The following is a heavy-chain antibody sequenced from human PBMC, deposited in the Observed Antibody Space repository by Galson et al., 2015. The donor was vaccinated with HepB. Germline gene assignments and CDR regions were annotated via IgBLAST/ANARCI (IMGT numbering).Heavy chain of an antibody. CDR1: GFTFSTYA. D-gene: IGHD3-22*01. V-gene: IGHV3-23*01. CDR3: ARDSSYYADY. CDR2: IISSGGST. J-gene: IGHJ4*02. Sequence: SLRLSCAPSGFTFSTYAMNWVRQAPGKGLEWVSTIISSGGSTNYADSVKGRFTISRDNSKNTVYLQMNSLRADDTALYYCARDSSYYADYWGQASLVTVSS.